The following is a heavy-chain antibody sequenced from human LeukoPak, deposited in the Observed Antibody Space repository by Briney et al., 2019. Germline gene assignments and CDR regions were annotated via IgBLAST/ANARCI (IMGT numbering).Heavy chain of an antibody. D-gene: IGHD3-10*01. Sequence: SETLSLTCAVYGGSFSGYYWSWIRQPPGKGLEWIGEINHSGSTNYNPSLKSRVTISVDTSKNQFSLKLSSVTAADTAVYCCARGRGYLKLKYYFDYWGQGTLVTVSS. J-gene: IGHJ4*02. CDR3: ARGRGYLKLKYYFDY. CDR1: GGSFSGYY. CDR2: INHSGST. V-gene: IGHV4-34*01.